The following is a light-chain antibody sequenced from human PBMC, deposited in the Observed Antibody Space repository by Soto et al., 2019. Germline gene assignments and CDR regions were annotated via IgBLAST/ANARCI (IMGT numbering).Light chain of an antibody. CDR1: QSISNW. J-gene: IGKJ5*01. CDR2: KAS. V-gene: IGKV1-5*03. CDR3: QHFANLPMT. Sequence: DIQMTQSPSTLSASVGDRVTITCRASQSISNWLAWYQQKPGKAPKLLIYKASSLESGVPSRFSGSGSGTEFTLTISSLQPQDIATYYCQHFANLPMTFGQGTRLENK.